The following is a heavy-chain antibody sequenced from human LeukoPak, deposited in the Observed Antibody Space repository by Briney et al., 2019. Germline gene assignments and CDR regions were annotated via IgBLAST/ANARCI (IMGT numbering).Heavy chain of an antibody. CDR3: ARGPRSISPGHFDI. J-gene: IGHJ3*02. Sequence: GASVKVSFKASGYTFTSYDINWVRQATGQGLEWMGWMNPNSGNTGYAQKFQGRVTITRNTSISKAYMELSRLRSEDTAVYYCARGPRSISPGHFDIWGQGTMVTVSS. V-gene: IGHV1-8*03. D-gene: IGHD3-3*02. CDR2: MNPNSGNT. CDR1: GYTFTSYD.